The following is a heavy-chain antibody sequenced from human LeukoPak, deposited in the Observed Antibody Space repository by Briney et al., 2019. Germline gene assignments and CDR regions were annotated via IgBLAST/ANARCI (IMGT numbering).Heavy chain of an antibody. V-gene: IGHV3-23*01. D-gene: IGHD3-22*01. CDR2: ISGSGGST. Sequence: GGSLRLSCAASGFTFSSYAMSWVRQAPGKGLEWVSAISGSGGSTYYADSVKGRFTISRDNSKNTLYLQMNNLRAEDTAVYYCAKSSRPRYYYDSSGYYKGFDYWGQGTLVTVSS. CDR1: GFTFSSYA. J-gene: IGHJ4*02. CDR3: AKSSRPRYYYDSSGYYKGFDY.